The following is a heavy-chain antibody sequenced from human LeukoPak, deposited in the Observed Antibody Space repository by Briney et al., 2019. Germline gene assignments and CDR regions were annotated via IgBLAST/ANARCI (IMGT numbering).Heavy chain of an antibody. Sequence: ASVKVSCKASGYTFTGYYMHWVRQAPGQGLEWMGWINPNSGGTNYAQKVQGRVTMTRDTSISTAYMELSRLRSDDTAVYYCARVGVNWLQSRGWFDPWGQGTLVTVSS. CDR2: INPNSGGT. V-gene: IGHV1-2*02. CDR3: ARVGVNWLQSRGWFDP. J-gene: IGHJ5*02. D-gene: IGHD5-24*01. CDR1: GYTFTGYY.